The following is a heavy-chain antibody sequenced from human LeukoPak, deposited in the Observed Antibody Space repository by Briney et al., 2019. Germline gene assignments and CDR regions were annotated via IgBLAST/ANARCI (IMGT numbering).Heavy chain of an antibody. V-gene: IGHV3-23*01. CDR2: ISGSGSTT. CDR1: GFTFNNYA. D-gene: IGHD1-26*01. CDR3: VRDLGGRSGH. Sequence: GGSLRLSCAASGFTFNNYAMSWVRQAPGKGPEWVSAISGSGSTTYCADSVKGRSTIFRDNAKNTLYLQMNSLRAEDTAVYYCVRDLGGRSGHWGQGTLVTVSS. J-gene: IGHJ4*02.